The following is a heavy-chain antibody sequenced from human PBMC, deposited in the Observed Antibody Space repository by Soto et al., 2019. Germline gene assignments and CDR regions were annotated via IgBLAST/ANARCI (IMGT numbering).Heavy chain of an antibody. V-gene: IGHV4-31*03. Sequence: PSETLSLAFTVSGGSISSGGYCWSWIRQHPGKGLEWIGYIYYSGSTYYNPSLKSRVTISVDTSKNQFSLKLSSVTAADTAVYYCARETQTVAGPHFDNRGQGTLVTVYS. J-gene: IGHJ4*02. CDR3: ARETQTVAGPHFDN. D-gene: IGHD6-19*01. CDR1: GGSISSGGYC. CDR2: IYYSGST.